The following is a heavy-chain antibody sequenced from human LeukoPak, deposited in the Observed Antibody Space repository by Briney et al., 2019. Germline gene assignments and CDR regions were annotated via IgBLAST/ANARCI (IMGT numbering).Heavy chain of an antibody. Sequence: GGSLRLSCAASGFTFSNYAMNWVRQAPGKGLEWVSYISSSSTSTIYYADSVKGRFTISRDNAKNSLYLQMNSLRDEDTAVYYCARDLGSGSNYRYYYGMDVWGQGTTVTVSS. CDR3: ARDLGSGSNYRYYYGMDV. D-gene: IGHD1-26*01. CDR2: ISSSSTSTI. CDR1: GFTFSNYA. V-gene: IGHV3-48*02. J-gene: IGHJ6*02.